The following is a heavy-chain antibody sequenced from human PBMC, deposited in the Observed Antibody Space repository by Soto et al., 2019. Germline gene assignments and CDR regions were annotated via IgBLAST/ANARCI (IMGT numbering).Heavy chain of an antibody. CDR3: ARGRGDVFDY. J-gene: IGHJ4*02. V-gene: IGHV3-33*01. D-gene: IGHD2-21*02. CDR1: GFTFSSYG. Sequence: QVQLVESGGGVVQPGRSLRLSCAASGFTFSSYGMHWVRQAPGKGLEWVAVIWYDGSNKYHADSVKGRFTISRDNSKNTLYLQMNSLRAEDTAVYYCARGRGDVFDYWGQGTLVTVSS. CDR2: IWYDGSNK.